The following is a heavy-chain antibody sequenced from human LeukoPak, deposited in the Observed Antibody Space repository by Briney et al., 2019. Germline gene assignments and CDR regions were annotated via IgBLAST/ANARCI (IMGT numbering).Heavy chain of an antibody. V-gene: IGHV3-72*01. J-gene: IGHJ4*02. CDR2: IRNKANSYTT. Sequence: GGSLRLSCAASGFTVSSNYMSWVRQAPGKGLEWVGRIRNKANSYTTEYAASVKGRFTISRDDSDNSLYLQTDTLQTEDTALYYCAARIVGPTANYWGQGTLVTVSS. CDR3: AARIVGPTANY. CDR1: GFTVSSNY. D-gene: IGHD1-26*01.